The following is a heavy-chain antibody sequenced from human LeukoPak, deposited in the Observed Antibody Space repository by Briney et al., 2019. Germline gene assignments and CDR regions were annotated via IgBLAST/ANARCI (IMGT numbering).Heavy chain of an antibody. CDR2: IIPILGIA. V-gene: IGHV1-69*04. Sequence: ASVKVSCKASGGTFSSYTISWVRQAPGQGLEWTGRIIPILGIANYAQKFQGRVTITADKSTSTAYMELSSLRSEDTAVYYCARDVGVSKFDYWGQGTLVTVSS. J-gene: IGHJ4*02. CDR1: GGTFSSYT. D-gene: IGHD3-16*01. CDR3: ARDVGVSKFDY.